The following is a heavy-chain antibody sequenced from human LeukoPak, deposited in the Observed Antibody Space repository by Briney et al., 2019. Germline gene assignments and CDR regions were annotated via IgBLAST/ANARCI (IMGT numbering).Heavy chain of an antibody. CDR3: ARGRLYYDFWSGYPLDYMDV. Sequence: SETLSLTCTVSGGSISSYYWSWIRQPPGKGLEWIGEINHSGSINYNPSLKSRVTISVDTSKNQFSLKLSSVTAADTAVYYCARGRLYYDFWSGYPLDYMDVWGKGTTVTVSS. CDR1: GGSISSYY. V-gene: IGHV4-34*01. CDR2: INHSGSI. D-gene: IGHD3-3*01. J-gene: IGHJ6*03.